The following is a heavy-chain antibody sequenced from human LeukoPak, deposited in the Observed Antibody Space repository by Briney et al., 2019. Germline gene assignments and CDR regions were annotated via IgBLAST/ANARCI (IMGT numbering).Heavy chain of an antibody. CDR1: GGSISSYY. CDR2: IYYSGST. V-gene: IGHV4-59*01. Sequence: PSETLSLTCTVSGGSISSYYWSWIRQPPGKGLEWIGYIYYSGSTNYNPSLKSRVTISVDTSKNQFPLKLSSVTAADTAVYYCARVNLAFDIWGQGTMVTVSS. J-gene: IGHJ3*02. CDR3: ARVNLAFDI.